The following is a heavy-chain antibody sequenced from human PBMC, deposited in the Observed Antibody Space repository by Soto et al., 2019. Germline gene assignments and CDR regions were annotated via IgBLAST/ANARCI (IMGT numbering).Heavy chain of an antibody. CDR2: IYSTGGA. J-gene: IGHJ4*02. CDR3: ARVRTMLRGVMDA. D-gene: IGHD3-10*01. Sequence: SETLSLTCTVSGGSSSRGGDYWSWIRQRPGKGLEWIGYIYSTGGAYYNPSLKSRLTLSVDTAKSHLSLKLTSVTTADTAVFFCARVRTMLRGVMDAWGQGTLVTVSS. CDR1: GGSSSRGGDY. V-gene: IGHV4-31*03.